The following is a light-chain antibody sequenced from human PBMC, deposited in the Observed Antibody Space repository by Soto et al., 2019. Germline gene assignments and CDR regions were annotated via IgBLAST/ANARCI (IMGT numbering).Light chain of an antibody. Sequence: SYELTQPPSVSVSPGQTASITCSGDKLGDKYGCWYQQKPGQYPVLVIYQDNKRPSGIPERFSGSNSGNTATLTISGTQAMDEADYYCQAWDSVTAWVFGGGTKLTVL. CDR1: KLGDKY. V-gene: IGLV3-1*01. J-gene: IGLJ3*02. CDR3: QAWDSVTAWV. CDR2: QDN.